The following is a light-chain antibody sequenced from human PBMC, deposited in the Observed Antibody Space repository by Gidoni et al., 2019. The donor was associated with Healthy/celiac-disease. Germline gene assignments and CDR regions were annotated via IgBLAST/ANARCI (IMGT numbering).Light chain of an antibody. CDR1: QSLLHNNGYNY. Sequence: DIVITQSPLSLPVTPGEPASISCRSSQSLLHNNGYNYLDWYLQKPGQSPQLLIYLGSTRASGVPDRFSGSGSGTGFTLKISRVEAEDVGVYYCMQALQTPFTFGQGTKLEIK. V-gene: IGKV2-28*01. CDR3: MQALQTPFT. J-gene: IGKJ2*01. CDR2: LGS.